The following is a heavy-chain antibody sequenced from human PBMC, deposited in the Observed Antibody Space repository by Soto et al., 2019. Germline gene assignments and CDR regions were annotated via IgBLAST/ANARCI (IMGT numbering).Heavy chain of an antibody. V-gene: IGHV4-39*01. J-gene: IGHJ4*02. CDR1: GGSISSSSYY. CDR3: ARQVRDSSGWFWVDY. D-gene: IGHD6-19*01. Sequence: SETLSLTCTVSGGSISSSSYYWGWIRQPPGKGLEWIGSIYYSGSTYYNPSLKSRVTISVDTSKNQFSLKLSSVTAADTAVYYCARQVRDSSGWFWVDYWGQGTLVTVSS. CDR2: IYYSGST.